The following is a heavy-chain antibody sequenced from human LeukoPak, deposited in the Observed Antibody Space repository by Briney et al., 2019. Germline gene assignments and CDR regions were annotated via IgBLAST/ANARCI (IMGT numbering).Heavy chain of an antibody. V-gene: IGHV4-61*02. CDR1: GGSISSGSYY. D-gene: IGHD3-3*01. J-gene: IGHJ3*02. Sequence: PSETLSLTCTVSGGSISSGSYYWSWIRQPAGKGLEWIGRIYTSGSTNYNPSLKSRVTISVDTSKDQFSLKLSSVTAADTAVYYCARAKDTIFGVDHAFDIWGQGAMVTASS. CDR3: ARAKDTIFGVDHAFDI. CDR2: IYTSGST.